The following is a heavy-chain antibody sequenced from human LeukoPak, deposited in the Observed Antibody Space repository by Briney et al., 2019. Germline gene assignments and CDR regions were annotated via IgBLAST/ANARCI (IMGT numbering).Heavy chain of an antibody. Sequence: SETLSLTCAVYGGSFSGYYWSWIRQPPGKGLEWIGEINHSGSTNYNPSLKSRVTISVDTSKNQFSLKLSSVTAADTAVYYCARVRVRGYSYGAYWYFDLWGRGTLVTVSS. CDR3: ARVRVRGYSYGAYWYFDL. D-gene: IGHD5-18*01. J-gene: IGHJ2*01. CDR2: INHSGST. V-gene: IGHV4-34*01. CDR1: GGSFSGYY.